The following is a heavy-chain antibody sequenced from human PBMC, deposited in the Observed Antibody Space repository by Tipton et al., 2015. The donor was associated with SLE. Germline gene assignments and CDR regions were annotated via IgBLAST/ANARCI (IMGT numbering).Heavy chain of an antibody. CDR2: VYSSGST. CDR3: ARDRYYGSGSLGSNYYYMDV. CDR1: GGSISSHY. V-gene: IGHV4-59*11. Sequence: TLSLTCTVSGGSISSHYWSWIRQPPGKGLEWIGYVYSSGSTKYNPSLKSRVTISVDTSKNQISLKLSSVTAADTAVYYCARDRYYGSGSLGSNYYYMDVWGKGTTVTVSS. D-gene: IGHD3-10*01. J-gene: IGHJ6*03.